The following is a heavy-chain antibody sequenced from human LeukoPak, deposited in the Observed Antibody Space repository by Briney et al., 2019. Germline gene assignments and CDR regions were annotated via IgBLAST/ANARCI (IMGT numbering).Heavy chain of an antibody. J-gene: IGHJ4*02. D-gene: IGHD2-15*01. Sequence: PGGSLRLSCVASGFTFSSNVMIWVRQAPGKGLEWVGRIKSKGSGGTTDYAAPVKGRFTISRDDSKNTVYLQMNSLKTEDTAVYFCTWLTCGGSCWSLWGQGTLVTVSS. CDR1: GFTFSSNV. V-gene: IGHV3-15*01. CDR3: TWLTCGGSCWSL. CDR2: IKSKGSGGTT.